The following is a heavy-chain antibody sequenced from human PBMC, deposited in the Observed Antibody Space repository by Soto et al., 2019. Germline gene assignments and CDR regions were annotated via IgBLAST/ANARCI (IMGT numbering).Heavy chain of an antibody. CDR1: GFTFSDYY. J-gene: IGHJ4*02. CDR3: ARDPMGRGVPLDY. Sequence: GGSMRLSCEASGFTFSDYYVRWIRQVPGRGLECLSYVSSDGGFTHYADSVQGRFTISRDSTKNSLFLEMKGLRAEDTALYFCARDPMGRGVPLDYWGPGTLVTVSS. V-gene: IGHV3-11*06. CDR2: VSSDGGFT. D-gene: IGHD3-10*01.